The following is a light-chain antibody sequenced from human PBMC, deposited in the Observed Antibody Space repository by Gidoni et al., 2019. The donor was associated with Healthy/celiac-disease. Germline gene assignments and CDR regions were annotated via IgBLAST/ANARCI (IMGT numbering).Light chain of an antibody. CDR1: QSVLYSSNNKNY. CDR2: WAS. J-gene: IGKJ2*01. V-gene: IGKV4-1*01. CDR3: QQYYSTLT. Sequence: DIVLTPSPDSLAVSLSERATINCTSSQSVLYSSNNKNYVAWYQQKPGQPPKLLIYWASTRESGVPDRFSGSGSGTDFTLTISSLQAEDVAVYYCQQYYSTLTFGQGTKLEIK.